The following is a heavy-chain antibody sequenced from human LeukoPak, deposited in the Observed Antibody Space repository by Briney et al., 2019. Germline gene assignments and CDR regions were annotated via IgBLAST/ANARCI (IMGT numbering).Heavy chain of an antibody. CDR2: INHSGST. D-gene: IGHD6-19*01. J-gene: IGHJ4*02. V-gene: IGHV4-34*01. CDR1: GGSFSGYY. CDR3: ARGGEEQWLAIDH. Sequence: PSETLSLTCAVYGGSFSGYYWSWIRQPPGKGLEWIGEINHSGSTNYNPSLKSRVTISVDTSKNQFSLKLSSVTAADTAVYYCARGGEEQWLAIDHWGQGTLVTVSS.